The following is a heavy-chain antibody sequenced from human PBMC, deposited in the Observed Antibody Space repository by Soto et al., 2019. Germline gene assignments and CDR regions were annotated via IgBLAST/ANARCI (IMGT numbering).Heavy chain of an antibody. J-gene: IGHJ4*02. D-gene: IGHD3-16*01. Sequence: EVQLVESGGGLVQPGGSLRLSCAASGFTFSSYWMHWVRQDAGKGLLWVSSIKTDGTVTQYADSVKGRFTVSRDNAKNTLYLQMNSLRAADTAVYYCAKDLSWGQCDYWGQGALVTVSS. CDR2: IKTDGTVT. CDR3: AKDLSWGQCDY. V-gene: IGHV3-74*03. CDR1: GFTFSSYW.